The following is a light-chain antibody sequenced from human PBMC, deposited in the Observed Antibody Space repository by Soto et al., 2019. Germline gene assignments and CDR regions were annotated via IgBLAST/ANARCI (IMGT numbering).Light chain of an antibody. J-gene: IGKJ1*01. V-gene: IGKV3-15*01. CDR1: QTIYSN. CDR2: RAS. CDR3: QQYQNLWT. Sequence: IQMTQSPATLSVSPGERATLSCRASQTIYSNVAWYQQRPGQAPRLLIYRASARATGIPARFSGSGSGTEFTLTIGSLQSEDSEVYYCQQYQNLWTFCQGTKVEIK.